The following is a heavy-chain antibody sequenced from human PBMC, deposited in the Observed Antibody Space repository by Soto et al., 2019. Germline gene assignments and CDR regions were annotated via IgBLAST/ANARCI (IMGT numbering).Heavy chain of an antibody. CDR3: ARSGSGTVTTPWEVAQSYYYGMDV. CDR1: GGSISSSSYY. D-gene: IGHD4-17*01. J-gene: IGHJ6*02. V-gene: IGHV4-39*01. CDR2: IYYSGST. Sequence: LETLSLTCTVSGGSISSSSYYWGWIRQPPGKGLEWIGSIYYSGSTYYNPSLKSRVTISVDTSKNQFSLKLSSVTAADTAVYYCARSGSGTVTTPWEVAQSYYYGMDVWSQGTTVTVSS.